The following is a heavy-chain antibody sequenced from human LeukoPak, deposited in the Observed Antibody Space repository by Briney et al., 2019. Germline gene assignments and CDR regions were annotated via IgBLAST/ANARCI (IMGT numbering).Heavy chain of an antibody. CDR3: ARGNDCTGGVCYLDY. CDR1: GGTFSSYA. V-gene: IGHV1-69*13. CDR2: IIPIFGTA. Sequence: ASVKVSCKASGGTFSSYAISWVRQAPGQGLEWMGGIIPIFGTANYAQKFQGRVTITADESTSTAYMELSSLRSEDTAVYYCARGNDCTGGVCYLDYWGQGTLVTVSS. J-gene: IGHJ4*02. D-gene: IGHD2-8*02.